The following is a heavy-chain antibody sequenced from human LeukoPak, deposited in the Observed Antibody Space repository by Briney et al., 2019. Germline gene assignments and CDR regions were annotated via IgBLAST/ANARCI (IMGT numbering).Heavy chain of an antibody. J-gene: IGHJ4*02. CDR3: ARALIAARPDSLFDY. D-gene: IGHD6-6*01. V-gene: IGHV3-64*01. CDR2: ISVNGGST. CDR1: GSTFSTYA. Sequence: GGSLRLSWPASGSTFSTYAMHWVRQPPGKGLEYVSTISVNGGSTFYANSVKGRFTISRDNSKNTLCLQMGSLRPEDMAVYYCARALIAARPDSLFDYWGQGTLVTVSS.